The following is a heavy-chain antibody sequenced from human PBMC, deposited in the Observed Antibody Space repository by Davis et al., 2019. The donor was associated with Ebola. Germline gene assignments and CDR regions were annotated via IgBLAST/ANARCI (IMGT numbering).Heavy chain of an antibody. CDR2: IYYSGST. D-gene: IGHD5-24*01. CDR1: GGSISSGGYY. Sequence: SETLSLTCTVSGGSISSGGYYWSWIRQHPGKGLEWIGSIYYSGSTNYNPSLKSRVTISVDTSKNQFSLKLSSVNAADTAVYYCARSRDGYPERFDYWGQGTLVTVSS. V-gene: IGHV4-61*08. J-gene: IGHJ4*02. CDR3: ARSRDGYPERFDY.